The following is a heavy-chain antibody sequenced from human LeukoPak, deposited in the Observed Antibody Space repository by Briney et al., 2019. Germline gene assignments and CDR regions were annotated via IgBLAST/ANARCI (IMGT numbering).Heavy chain of an antibody. Sequence: PSETLSLTCTVSGGSISSGSYYWSWIRQPAGKGLEWIGRIYTSGSTNYNPSLKSRVTISVDTSKNQFSLKLSSVTAADTAVYYCARDRTRGAVAGSFNYWGQGTLVTVSS. V-gene: IGHV4-61*02. CDR3: ARDRTRGAVAGSFNY. CDR1: GGSISSGSYY. D-gene: IGHD6-19*01. J-gene: IGHJ4*02. CDR2: IYTSGST.